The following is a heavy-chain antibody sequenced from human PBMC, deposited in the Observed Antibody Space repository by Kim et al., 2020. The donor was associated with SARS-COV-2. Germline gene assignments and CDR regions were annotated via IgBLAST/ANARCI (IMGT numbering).Heavy chain of an antibody. CDR2: T. V-gene: IGHV3-64D*06. Sequence: TYYADSVKGRFTISRDNSKNTLYLQMSSLRAEDTAVYYCVKWGIAARHDYWGQGTLVTVSS. CDR3: VKWGIAARHDY. D-gene: IGHD6-13*01. J-gene: IGHJ4*02.